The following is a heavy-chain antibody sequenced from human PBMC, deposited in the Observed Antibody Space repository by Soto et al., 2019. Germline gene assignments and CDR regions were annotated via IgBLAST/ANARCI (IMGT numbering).Heavy chain of an antibody. D-gene: IGHD5-18*01. V-gene: IGHV3-30-3*01. CDR2: ISYDGNNK. CDR3: AKGDLDTSMAMAFDN. CDR1: GFTYSTYT. Sequence: GGSLRLSCAASGFTYSTYTMHWVRQAPGKGLEWVAVISYDGNNKFYADSVKGRFTISRDSTKQTLYLQMDSLRTEDTGMYYCAKGDLDTSMAMAFDNWGQGTLVTVSS. J-gene: IGHJ4*02.